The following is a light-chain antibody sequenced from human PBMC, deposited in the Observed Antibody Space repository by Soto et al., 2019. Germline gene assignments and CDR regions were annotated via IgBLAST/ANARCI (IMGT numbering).Light chain of an antibody. CDR1: QGIGDT. V-gene: IGKV3-15*01. CDR3: QHYVNWALT. Sequence: EIVMTQSPATLSVSTGEGATLSCRASQGIGDTLAWYQQKPCQTPRLLIYDTSIRATGVPARFSGSRSGAQFTLTISSRQSEELAVYDFQHYVNWALTFGGGTKGES. J-gene: IGKJ4*01. CDR2: DTS.